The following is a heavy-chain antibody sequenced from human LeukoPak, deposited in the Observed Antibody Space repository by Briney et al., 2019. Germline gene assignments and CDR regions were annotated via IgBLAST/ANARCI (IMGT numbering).Heavy chain of an antibody. CDR1: GFPFSSFE. CDR3: VGGGLPYFDY. V-gene: IGHV3-48*03. D-gene: IGHD3-9*01. J-gene: IGHJ4*02. Sequence: GGSLRHSCAASGFPFSSFEMNWVRQAPGKGLEWISYISVGGGTKYADSVKGRFTISRDNVKNSLYLQMNSLRAEDTAVYYCVGGGLPYFDYWGQGTLVTVSS. CDR2: ISVGGGT.